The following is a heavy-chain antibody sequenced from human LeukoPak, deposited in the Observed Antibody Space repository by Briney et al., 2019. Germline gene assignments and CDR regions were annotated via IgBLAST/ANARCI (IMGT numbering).Heavy chain of an antibody. CDR1: GGSISSYY. D-gene: IGHD2-15*01. J-gene: IGHJ4*02. CDR3: ARHCSGGSCYFI. CDR2: IYYSGST. Sequence: SETLSLTCTVSGGSISSYYWSWIRQPPGKGLEWIGYIYYSGSTNYNPSLKSRVTISVDTSKNQFSLKLSFVTAADTAVYYCARHCSGGSCYFIWGQGTLVTVSS. V-gene: IGHV4-59*08.